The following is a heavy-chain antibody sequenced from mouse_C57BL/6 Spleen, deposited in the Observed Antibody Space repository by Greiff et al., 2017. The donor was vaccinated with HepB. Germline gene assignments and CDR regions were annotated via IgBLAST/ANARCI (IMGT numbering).Heavy chain of an antibody. J-gene: IGHJ3*01. CDR3: ARHEDGTPFAY. Sequence: EVMLVESGGGLVQPGESLKLSCESNEYEFPSHDMSWVRKTPEKRLELVAAINSDGGSTYYPDTMERRSIISRDNTNNTLYLQMSSLRSEDTALYYCARHEDGTPFAYWGQGTLVTVSA. V-gene: IGHV5-2*01. D-gene: IGHD2-1*01. CDR1: EYEFPSHD. CDR2: INSDGGST.